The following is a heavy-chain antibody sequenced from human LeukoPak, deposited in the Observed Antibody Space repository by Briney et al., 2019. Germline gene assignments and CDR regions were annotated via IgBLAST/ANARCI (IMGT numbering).Heavy chain of an antibody. CDR2: ISGSGGST. CDR1: GFTFSSYA. J-gene: IGHJ5*02. D-gene: IGHD2-2*01. CDR3: AKSRQRCSSTSCYLWFDP. V-gene: IGHV3-23*01. Sequence: GGSLRLSCAASGFTFSSYAMSWVRQAPGKGLEWVSAISGSGGSTYYADSVKGRFTISRDNSKNTLYLQMNSLRAEDTAVYYCAKSRQRCSSTSCYLWFDPWGQGTLVTVSS.